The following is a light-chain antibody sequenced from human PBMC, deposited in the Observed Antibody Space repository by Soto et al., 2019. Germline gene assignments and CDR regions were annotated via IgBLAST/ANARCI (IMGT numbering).Light chain of an antibody. CDR1: SSDVGGCNY. V-gene: IGLV2-8*01. J-gene: IGLJ1*01. Sequence: QSVLTQPPSASGSPGQSVTISCTGTSSDVGGCNYVSWYQQHPGKAPKLMIYEVSKRPSGVPDRFSGSKSGNTASLTVSGLQAEDEADYYCSSYAGTFYVFGTGTKLTVL. CDR3: SSYAGTFYV. CDR2: EVS.